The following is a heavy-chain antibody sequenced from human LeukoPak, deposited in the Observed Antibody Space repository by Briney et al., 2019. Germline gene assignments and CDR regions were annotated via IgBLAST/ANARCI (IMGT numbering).Heavy chain of an antibody. CDR2: ITWNSGST. Sequence: GGSLRLSCAASGFTFDDYAMHWVRQAPGKGLEWVSGITWNSGSTGYADSVKGRFTISRDNAKNSLYLQVNSLRDEDTAVYFCAKDSSYGYVDYWGQGTLVTVPS. CDR1: GFTFDDYA. J-gene: IGHJ4*02. D-gene: IGHD3-16*01. CDR3: AKDSSYGYVDY. V-gene: IGHV3-9*01.